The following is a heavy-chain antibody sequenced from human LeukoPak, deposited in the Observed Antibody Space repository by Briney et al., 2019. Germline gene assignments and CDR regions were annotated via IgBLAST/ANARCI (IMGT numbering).Heavy chain of an antibody. D-gene: IGHD3-22*01. CDR2: VYYTENT. Sequence: SETLSLTCTVSGDTISSYYWSWIRQPPGKGLEWIGYVYYTENTNYNPSLKSRVTISVDTSRNQFSLKLSSVTAADTAVYYCANSTIASSGYFDYWGQGTLVTVSS. V-gene: IGHV4-59*08. J-gene: IGHJ4*02. CDR1: GDTISSYY. CDR3: ANSTIASSGYFDY.